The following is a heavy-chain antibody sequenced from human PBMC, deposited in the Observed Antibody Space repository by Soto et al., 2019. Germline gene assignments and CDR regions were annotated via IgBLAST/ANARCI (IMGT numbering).Heavy chain of an antibody. D-gene: IGHD2-2*01. CDR3: AREPVPYYYYGMDV. CDR2: IWYDGSNK. J-gene: IGHJ6*02. V-gene: IGHV3-33*01. CDR1: GFTFSSYG. Sequence: QVQLVESGGGVVQPGRSLRLSCAASGFTFSSYGMHWVRQAPGKGLEWVAVIWYDGSNKYYADSVKGRFTISRDNSKNTLYLQMNSLRAEDTAVYYCAREPVPYYYYGMDVWGQGTTVNVSS.